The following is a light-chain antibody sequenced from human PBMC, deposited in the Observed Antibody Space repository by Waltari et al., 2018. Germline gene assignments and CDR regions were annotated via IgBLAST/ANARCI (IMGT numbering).Light chain of an antibody. CDR1: QSVSRA. Sequence: EIVLTQSPGTLSLSPGESVTLSCRASQSVSRALAWYQQKPGQAPRLLLYGASTRATGIPDRFSGSGSGTDFSLTISRLEPEDFAVYYCQHYVRLPVTVGQGTKVEIK. CDR2: GAS. V-gene: IGKV3-20*01. CDR3: QHYVRLPVT. J-gene: IGKJ1*01.